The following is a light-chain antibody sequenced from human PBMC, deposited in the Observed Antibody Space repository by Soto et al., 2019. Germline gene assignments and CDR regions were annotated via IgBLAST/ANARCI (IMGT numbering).Light chain of an antibody. CDR3: QQYYNWTPYT. J-gene: IGKJ2*01. CDR2: GAS. Sequence: IVMTQSPATLSVSPGERVTLSCRASETVRTNLAWFQQKPGQTPRLLIFGASTRATGIPTRFTGSGSETEFTLTIGSLQSEDLAVYYCQQYYNWTPYTFGQGTKREIK. V-gene: IGKV3-15*01. CDR1: ETVRTN.